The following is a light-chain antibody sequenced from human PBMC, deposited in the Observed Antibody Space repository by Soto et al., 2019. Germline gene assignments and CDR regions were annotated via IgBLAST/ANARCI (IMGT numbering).Light chain of an antibody. CDR1: DSISTH. CDR3: QQSYTSWWT. V-gene: IGKV1-39*01. Sequence: DIQMTQSPSSLSASVGDRVSISVRASDSISTHLSLYQQKPGKAPKLLVYAASSLQSWVPSRFTCSGSGTDFTLTISSLQPEDFATYYCQQSYTSWWTFGQGTKVDIK. J-gene: IGKJ1*01. CDR2: AAS.